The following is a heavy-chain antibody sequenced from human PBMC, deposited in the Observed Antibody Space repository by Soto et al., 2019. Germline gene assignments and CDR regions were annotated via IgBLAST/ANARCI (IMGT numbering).Heavy chain of an antibody. J-gene: IGHJ4*02. V-gene: IGHV1-8*01. CDR1: GDTFTTYD. CDR2: INPNSGNI. Sequence: ASVKVSCKASGDTFTTYDINWVRQATGHGLEWMGWINPNSGNIGYAQRFQGRVTMTRDTAIRTAYMEVNSLRAEDTAVYYCAKSVYGSGTPVDYWGQGTLVTVSS. D-gene: IGHD3-10*01. CDR3: AKSVYGSGTPVDY.